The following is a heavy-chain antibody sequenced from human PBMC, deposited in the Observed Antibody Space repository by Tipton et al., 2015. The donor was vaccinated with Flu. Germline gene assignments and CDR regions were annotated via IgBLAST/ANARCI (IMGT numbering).Heavy chain of an antibody. D-gene: IGHD3-10*01. CDR1: GGSISTINYY. CDR2: IYTSGST. CDR3: ARDDGDYGSESYHYYYGMDV. Sequence: TLSLTCTVSGGSISTINYYWGWIRQPPGKGLEWIGRIYTSGSTNYNPSLKTRVTISVDTSKNQFSLKLSSVTAADTAVYYCARDDGDYGSESYHYYYGMDVWGQGTTVTVSS. V-gene: IGHV4-61*02. J-gene: IGHJ6*02.